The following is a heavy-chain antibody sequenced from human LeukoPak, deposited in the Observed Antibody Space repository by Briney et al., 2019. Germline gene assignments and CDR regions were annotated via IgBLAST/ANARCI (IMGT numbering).Heavy chain of an antibody. CDR1: GGSFSGYY. D-gene: IGHD3-9*01. J-gene: IGHJ4*02. CDR3: ARRRTYDILTGYPQYYFDY. V-gene: IGHV4-34*01. CDR2: INHSGST. Sequence: PSETLSLTCAVYGGSFSGYYWSWIRQPPGKGLEWIGEINHSGSTNYNPSLKSRVTISVDTSKNQVSLKVTSVTAADTALYYCARRRTYDILTGYPQYYFDYWGQGALVTVSS.